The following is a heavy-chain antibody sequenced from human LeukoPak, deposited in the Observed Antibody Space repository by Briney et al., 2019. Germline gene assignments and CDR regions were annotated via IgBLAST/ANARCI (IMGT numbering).Heavy chain of an antibody. Sequence: SETLSLTCTVSGGSISNSYWSWIRQPAGKGLEWIGRIYTSGSTNYNPSLKSRVTISVDTSKNQFSLKLSSVTAADTAVYYCARDRTPLYSSSWYRASEGTNWFDPWGQGTLVTVSS. V-gene: IGHV4-4*07. CDR1: GGSISNSY. J-gene: IGHJ5*02. CDR2: IYTSGST. CDR3: ARDRTPLYSSSWYRASEGTNWFDP. D-gene: IGHD6-13*01.